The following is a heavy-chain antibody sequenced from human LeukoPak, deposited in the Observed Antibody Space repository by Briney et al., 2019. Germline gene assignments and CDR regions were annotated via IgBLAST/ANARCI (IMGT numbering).Heavy chain of an antibody. CDR1: GGSISSSNW. Sequence: SGTLSLTCDVSGGSISSSNWWSWVRQPPGKGLEWIGEIYHSGSTNYNPSLKSQVTISVDKSKNQFSLKLSSVTAADTAVYYCARGYSSSWTRSLDYWGQGTLVTVSS. CDR2: IYHSGST. CDR3: ARGYSSSWTRSLDY. J-gene: IGHJ4*02. D-gene: IGHD6-13*01. V-gene: IGHV4-4*02.